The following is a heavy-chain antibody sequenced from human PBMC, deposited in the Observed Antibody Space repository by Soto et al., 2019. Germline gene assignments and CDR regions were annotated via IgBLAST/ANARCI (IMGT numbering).Heavy chain of an antibody. J-gene: IGHJ6*02. V-gene: IGHV3-48*03. CDR3: ARRAPIYYDALTGYEEAGMDV. CDR2: ISVSGRTI. CDR1: GFNFKTYE. Sequence: VELVESGGGLVQPGGSLTLACAASGFNFKTYEVNWVRQAPGKGLEWISYISVSGRTIYYADSVQGRVNISRDNAKNLVFLQMNSLRAEDTAVYHCARRAPIYYDALTGYEEAGMDVWGQGTTVTVSS. D-gene: IGHD3-9*01.